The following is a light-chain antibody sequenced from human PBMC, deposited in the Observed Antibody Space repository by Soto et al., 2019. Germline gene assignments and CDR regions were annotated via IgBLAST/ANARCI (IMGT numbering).Light chain of an antibody. CDR2: AAS. J-gene: IGKJ1*01. CDR1: QGISSY. Sequence: AIRMTQSPSAFSASTGDRVTITCRASQGISSYLAWYQQNPGKAPKLLIYAASTLQSGVPSRFSGSGSGTDFTLTTSCLQSEDFAAYCCQQYYSYPPWTFGQGTKVEIK. V-gene: IGKV1-8*01. CDR3: QQYYSYPPWT.